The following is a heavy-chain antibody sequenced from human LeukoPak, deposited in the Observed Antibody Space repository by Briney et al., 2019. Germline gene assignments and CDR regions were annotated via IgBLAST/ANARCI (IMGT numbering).Heavy chain of an antibody. CDR1: GFTFSSYS. D-gene: IGHD5-12*01. J-gene: IGHJ6*02. Sequence: GGSLRLSCAASGFTFSSYSMNWVRQAPGKGLEWVSSISSSSSYIYYADSVKGRFTISRDSAKNSLYLQMNSLRAEDTAVYYCAREVIRGYSGYDFGAYYYYGMDVWGQGTTVTVSS. V-gene: IGHV3-21*01. CDR2: ISSSSSYI. CDR3: AREVIRGYSGYDFGAYYYYGMDV.